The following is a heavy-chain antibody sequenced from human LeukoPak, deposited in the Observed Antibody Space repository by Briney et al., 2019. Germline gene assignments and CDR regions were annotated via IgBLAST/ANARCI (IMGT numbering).Heavy chain of an antibody. Sequence: PSETLSLTCAVYGGSFGGYYWSWIRQPPGKGLEWIGEINHSGSTNYNPSLKSRVTISVDTSKNQFSLKLSSVTAADTAVYYCASLVPAAMDVDYWGQGTLVTVSS. CDR2: INHSGST. D-gene: IGHD2-2*01. CDR3: ASLVPAAMDVDY. CDR1: GGSFGGYY. V-gene: IGHV4-34*01. J-gene: IGHJ4*02.